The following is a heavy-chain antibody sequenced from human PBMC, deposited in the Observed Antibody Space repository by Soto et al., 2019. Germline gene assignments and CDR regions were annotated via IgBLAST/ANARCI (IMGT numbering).Heavy chain of an antibody. Sequence: QVQLVQSGAEVKKPGSSVKVSCKASGGIFSNFAFNWMRQAPGQGLEWMGGIILTLGTPHYEQKFMGRVTITADESTRTVYMEMSSLTVEDTAVYYCARVGLGAYDYWGQGTLVIVSS. J-gene: IGHJ4*02. CDR2: IILTLGTP. D-gene: IGHD6-19*01. V-gene: IGHV1-69*01. CDR1: GGIFSNFA. CDR3: ARVGLGAYDY.